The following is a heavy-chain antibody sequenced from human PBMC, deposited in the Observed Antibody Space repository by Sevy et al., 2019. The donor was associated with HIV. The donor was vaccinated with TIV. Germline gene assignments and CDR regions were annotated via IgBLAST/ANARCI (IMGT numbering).Heavy chain of an antibody. D-gene: IGHD1-26*01. V-gene: IGHV1-18*04. CDR1: GYIFTNYV. J-gene: IGHJ4*02. Sequence: ASVKVSCKASGYIFTNYVITWVRQAPGQTLEWMGWITPDSGDRVYAQHLQGRVTFTADTSTRTAAMTLSSLTSDDAGVYYCATGRAPDSGKYSLQDWAQRTVVTVSS. CDR2: ITPDSGDR. CDR3: ATGRAPDSGKYSLQD.